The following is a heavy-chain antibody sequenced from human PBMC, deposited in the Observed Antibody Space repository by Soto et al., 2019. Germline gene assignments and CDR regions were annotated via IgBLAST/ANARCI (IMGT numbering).Heavy chain of an antibody. CDR2: IDPSDSVS. V-gene: IGHV5-10-1*01. CDR3: ARLGNSLATFDI. Sequence: GASLKISWKGSGYSFTTCWISWVRQMPGKGLEWMGKIDPSDSVSNYSPSFEGHVTISADKPISTAYLQWSTLKASDTAMYYCARLGNSLATFDIWGQGTMVTVSS. D-gene: IGHD2-15*01. J-gene: IGHJ3*02. CDR1: GYSFTTCW.